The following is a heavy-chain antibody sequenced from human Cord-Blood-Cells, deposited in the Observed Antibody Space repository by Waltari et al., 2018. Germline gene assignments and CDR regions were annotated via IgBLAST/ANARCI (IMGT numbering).Heavy chain of an antibody. D-gene: IGHD7-27*01. CDR3: AREGTGDLDVDY. CDR1: GGSISCGDYS. Sequence: QVQLQESGPGLVKSSQTLTLTCTVSGGSISCGDYSWCWIRQPPGKGLWWIGYIYYRCSTYSNPSLKSRVNISVDTSKNQFSLKLSAVTAADTAVYYCAREGTGDLDVDYWGQGTLVTVSS. CDR2: IYYRCST. J-gene: IGHJ4*02. V-gene: IGHV4-30-4*01.